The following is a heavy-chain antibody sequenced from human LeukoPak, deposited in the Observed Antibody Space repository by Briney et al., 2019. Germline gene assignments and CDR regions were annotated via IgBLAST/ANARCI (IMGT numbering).Heavy chain of an antibody. CDR1: GFSFRTYW. CDR3: ARDAYTSASDS. D-gene: IGHD3-16*01. CDR2: LSPEGSDK. Sequence: GGSLRLSCAASGFSFRTYWMTWVRQAPGKGLEWVADLSPEGSDKFYVDSVKGRFTIFRDNAKSSVYLQMSSLRVEDTAVYYCARDAYTSASDSWGQGTLVSVSS. J-gene: IGHJ5*01. V-gene: IGHV3-7*01.